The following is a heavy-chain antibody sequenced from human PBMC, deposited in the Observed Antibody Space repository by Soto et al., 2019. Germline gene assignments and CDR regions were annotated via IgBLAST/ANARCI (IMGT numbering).Heavy chain of an antibody. CDR3: ARDRRGYSYGSLPAYYYYGMDV. J-gene: IGHJ6*02. CDR1: GGSISSYY. V-gene: IGHV4-59*01. Sequence: PSETLSLTCTVSGGSISSYYWSWIRQPPGKGLEWIGYIYYSGSTNYNPSLKSRVTISVDTSKNQFSLKLSSVTAADTAVYYCARDRRGYSYGSLPAYYYYGMDVWGQGTTVTVSS. CDR2: IYYSGST. D-gene: IGHD5-18*01.